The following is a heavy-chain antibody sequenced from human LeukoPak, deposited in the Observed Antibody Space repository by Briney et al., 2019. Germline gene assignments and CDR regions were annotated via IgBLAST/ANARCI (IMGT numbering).Heavy chain of an antibody. Sequence: SETLSLTCTVSGGSISSYYWSWIRQPPGKGLEWIGYIYYSGSTNYNPSLKSRVTISVDTSKNQFSLKLSSVTAADTAVYYCARQVSGTRVGATRYYFDYWGQGTLVTVSS. V-gene: IGHV4-59*08. D-gene: IGHD1-26*01. J-gene: IGHJ4*02. CDR1: GGSISSYY. CDR3: ARQVSGTRVGATRYYFDY. CDR2: IYYSGST.